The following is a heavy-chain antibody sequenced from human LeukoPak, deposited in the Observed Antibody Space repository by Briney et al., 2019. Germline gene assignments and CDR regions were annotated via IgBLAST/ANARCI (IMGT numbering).Heavy chain of an antibody. CDR1: GYTFTSYD. V-gene: IGHV1-8*03. CDR3: ARTPPNWGIDF. D-gene: IGHD7-27*01. J-gene: IGHJ4*02. CDR2: MSPNSGST. Sequence: VASVKVSCKAAGYTFTSYDINWVRQATGQGLEWMGWMSPNSGSTGFAQKFQGRVTFSRDTSISTAYMEQSSLRSEDTAIYYCARTPPNWGIDFWGQGTLVIVSS.